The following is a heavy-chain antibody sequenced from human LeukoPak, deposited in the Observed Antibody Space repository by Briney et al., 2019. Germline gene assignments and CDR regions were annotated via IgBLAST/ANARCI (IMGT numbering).Heavy chain of an antibody. D-gene: IGHD3-10*01. CDR3: ARDTGRGKVYYGMHV. CDR2: IYYSGST. CDR1: GGSISSGGYY. V-gene: IGHV4-31*03. Sequence: SQTLSLACTVSGGSISSGGYYWSWLRQHPGKGLEWIGYIYYSGSTYYNPSLKSRFTISVETSKNQFSLKLSSVTAADTAVYYCARDTGRGKVYYGMHVWGKGTTVTVSS. J-gene: IGHJ6*04.